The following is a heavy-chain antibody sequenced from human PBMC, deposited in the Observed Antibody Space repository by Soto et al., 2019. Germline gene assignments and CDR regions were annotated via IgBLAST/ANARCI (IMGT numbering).Heavy chain of an antibody. CDR2: SDPSGGVT. D-gene: IGHD3-16*01. Sequence: QVQLIQFGAEVKKPGASVKVSCRASGYTFTKFHIHWVRQAPGQGLEWMGMSDPSGGVTRDAQRVQGRITMTSDTSTSSVYMELRGLTSEDTAVYYCERDVIGHDNYETIGYYFDHWGPGKLVTVSS. CDR1: GYTFTKFH. V-gene: IGHV1-46*01. J-gene: IGHJ4*02. CDR3: ERDVIGHDNYETIGYYFDH.